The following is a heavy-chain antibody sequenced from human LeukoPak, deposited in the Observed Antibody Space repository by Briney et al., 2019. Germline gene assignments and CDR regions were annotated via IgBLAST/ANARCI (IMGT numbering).Heavy chain of an antibody. CDR3: ARAQHDYGDYEGRSFDY. J-gene: IGHJ4*02. CDR2: INHSGST. D-gene: IGHD4-17*01. CDR1: GGSFSGYY. Sequence: SETLSVTCAVYGGSFSGYYWSWIRQPPGNGLEWIGEINHSGSTNYNPSLKSRVTISVDTSKNQFSLKLSSVTAADTAVYYCARAQHDYGDYEGRSFDYWGQGTLVTVSS. V-gene: IGHV4-34*01.